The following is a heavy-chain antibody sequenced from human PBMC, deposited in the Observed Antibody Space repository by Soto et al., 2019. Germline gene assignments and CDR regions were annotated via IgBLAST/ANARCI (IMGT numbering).Heavy chain of an antibody. J-gene: IGHJ6*02. CDR3: ARVSRDGFLAPLQVEYYYGMDV. CDR1: GYTFTSYG. CDR2: ISAYNGNT. V-gene: IGHV1-18*01. D-gene: IGHD5-12*01. Sequence: QVQLVQSGAEVKKPGASVKVSCKASGYTFTSYGISWVRQAPGQGLEWMGWISAYNGNTNYAQKLQGRVTMTTDTSTSTAYMELRSLRSDDTAVYYCARVSRDGFLAPLQVEYYYGMDVLGQGTTVTVSS.